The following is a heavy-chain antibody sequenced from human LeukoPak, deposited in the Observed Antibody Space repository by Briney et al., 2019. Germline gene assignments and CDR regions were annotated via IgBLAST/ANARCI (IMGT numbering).Heavy chain of an antibody. CDR2: IYYSGST. V-gene: IGHV4-59*01. CDR3: ARVQWLVLYFDY. CDR1: GGSISSYY. D-gene: IGHD6-19*01. Sequence: SETLSLTCTVSGGSISSYYWSWIRQPPGKGLEWIEYIYYSGSTNYNPSLKSRVTISVDTSKNQFSLKLSSVTAADTAVYYCARVQWLVLYFDYWGQGTLVTVSS. J-gene: IGHJ4*02.